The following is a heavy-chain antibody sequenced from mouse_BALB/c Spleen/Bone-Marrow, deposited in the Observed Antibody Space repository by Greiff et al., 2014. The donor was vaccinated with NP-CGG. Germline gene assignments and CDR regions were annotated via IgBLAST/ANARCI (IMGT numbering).Heavy chain of an antibody. J-gene: IGHJ4*01. CDR3: ARDRSYRLSAMDY. CDR1: GYAFTTYW. CDR2: INPATGYT. D-gene: IGHD2-14*01. Sequence: VKLQESGAELAKPGASVKMSCKASGYAFTTYWMHWVKQRPGQGLEWIGSINPATGYTEYSQKFRDRATLTADKSSGTVYMQLSSLTSEDSAVYYCARDRSYRLSAMDYWGQGTSVTVSS. V-gene: IGHV1-7*01.